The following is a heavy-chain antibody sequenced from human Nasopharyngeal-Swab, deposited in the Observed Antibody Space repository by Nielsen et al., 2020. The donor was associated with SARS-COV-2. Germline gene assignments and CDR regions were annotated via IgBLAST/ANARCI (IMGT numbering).Heavy chain of an antibody. J-gene: IGHJ4*02. CDR2: ISGSGGNT. CDR1: GFTFSSYA. V-gene: IGHV3-23*01. CDR3: AKRVSLYGSGSYYFDD. Sequence: GESLKISCAASGFTFSSYAMSWVRQAPGKGLEWVSGISGSGGNTNYADSVKGRFTISRDNSKNTLYLQMNSLRVEDTAVYYCAKRVSLYGSGSYYFDDWGQGALVTVSS. D-gene: IGHD3-10*01.